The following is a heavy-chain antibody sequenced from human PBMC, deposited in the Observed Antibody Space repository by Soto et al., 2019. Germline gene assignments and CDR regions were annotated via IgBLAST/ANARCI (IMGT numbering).Heavy chain of an antibody. Sequence: QLQLRESGSGLVKASQTLSLTCAVSGGSISSGGYSWSWIRQPPGKGLEWIGYIYHSGTTYYNPSLKSRVTISVHRSKNQFSLKLSSVTAADTAVYYCARAHYGDYGYGMDVWGQGTTVTVSS. CDR1: GGSISSGGYS. CDR2: IYHSGTT. J-gene: IGHJ6*02. CDR3: ARAHYGDYGYGMDV. D-gene: IGHD4-17*01. V-gene: IGHV4-30-2*01.